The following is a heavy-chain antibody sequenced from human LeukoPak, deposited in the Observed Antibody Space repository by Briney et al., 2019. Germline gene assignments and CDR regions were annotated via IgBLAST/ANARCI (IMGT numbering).Heavy chain of an antibody. D-gene: IGHD3-3*01. CDR1: GCTFTSYD. CDR3: ARGLRFLEPLGYYYYYMDV. Sequence: ASVKVSCKASGCTFTSYDINWVRQATGQGLEWMGCMNPNSGNTGYAQKFQGRVTITRNTSISTAYMELSSLRSEDTAVYYCARGLRFLEPLGYYYYYMDVWDKGTTVTVSS. J-gene: IGHJ6*03. CDR2: MNPNSGNT. V-gene: IGHV1-8*03.